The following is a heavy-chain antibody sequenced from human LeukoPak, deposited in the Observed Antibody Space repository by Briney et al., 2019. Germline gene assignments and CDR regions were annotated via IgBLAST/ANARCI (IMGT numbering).Heavy chain of an antibody. D-gene: IGHD2-2*01. CDR2: INSDGSST. J-gene: IGHJ3*02. CDR3: ARVAPEHDGFDI. V-gene: IGHV3-74*01. Sequence: GGSLRLSCAASGFTFSSYWMHWVRQAPGKGLVWVSRINSDGSSTSYADSAKGRFTISRDNAKNTLFLQMNSLRAEDTAVYYCARVAPEHDGFDIWGQGTMVTVSS. CDR1: GFTFSSYW.